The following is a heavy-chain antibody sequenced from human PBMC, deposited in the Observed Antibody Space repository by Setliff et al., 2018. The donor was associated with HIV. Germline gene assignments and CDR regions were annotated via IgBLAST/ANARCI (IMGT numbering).Heavy chain of an antibody. Sequence: PGESLKISCAASGFTFDDYGMSWVRQAPGKGLEWVSSINWNGGSTAYADSVKGRFTISRDNAQNSLYLQMNGLRAEDTALYYCARDLRYGSTWYAFDYWGQGILVTVSS. V-gene: IGHV3-20*04. CDR2: INWNGGST. CDR3: ARDLRYGSTWYAFDY. J-gene: IGHJ4*02. D-gene: IGHD6-13*01. CDR1: GFTFDDYG.